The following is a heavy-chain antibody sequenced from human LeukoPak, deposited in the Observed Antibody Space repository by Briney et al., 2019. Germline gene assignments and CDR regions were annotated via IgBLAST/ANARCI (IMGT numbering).Heavy chain of an antibody. D-gene: IGHD5-12*01. Sequence: SETLSLTCCVSGGSITSGGFYWSWIRQHPGKGLEWIGYIYYSGNTHYNPSLKSRVTISIDTSQNQFSLNLSSVTAADTAVYYCARGFIGYDFSYYSGRIRWRQGILVTVSS. J-gene: IGHJ4*02. CDR2: IYYSGNT. V-gene: IGHV4-31*03. CDR1: GGSITSGGFY. CDR3: ARGFIGYDFSYYSGRIR.